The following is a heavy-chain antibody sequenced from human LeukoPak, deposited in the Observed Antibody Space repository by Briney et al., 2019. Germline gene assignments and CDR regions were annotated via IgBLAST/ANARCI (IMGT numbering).Heavy chain of an antibody. V-gene: IGHV3-74*01. D-gene: IGHD3-10*01. CDR2: INSDESRT. CDR1: GFTFSTYW. CDR3: ARGGSPIYYYYMDV. J-gene: IGHJ6*03. Sequence: GGSLRLSCAASGFTFSTYWMHWVRQAPGKGLMWVSRINSDESRTSYADAVKGRFTISRDNAKNTLYLQMNSLRSEDTAVYFCARGGSPIYYYYMDVWGKGITVTISS.